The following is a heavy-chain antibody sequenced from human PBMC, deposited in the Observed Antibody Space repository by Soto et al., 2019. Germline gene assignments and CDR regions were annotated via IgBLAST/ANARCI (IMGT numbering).Heavy chain of an antibody. D-gene: IGHD5-12*01. CDR2: IYYSGST. CDR1: GGSVSSGSYY. V-gene: IGHV4-61*01. J-gene: IGHJ4*02. Sequence: QVQLQESGPGLVKPSETLSLTCTVSGGSVSSGSYYWSWIRQPPGKGLEWIGYIYYSGSTNYNPSLKSRVTISVDTSKNQFSLKLSSVTAADTAVYYCARAPDGYNWDYFDYWGQGTLVTVSS. CDR3: ARAPDGYNWDYFDY.